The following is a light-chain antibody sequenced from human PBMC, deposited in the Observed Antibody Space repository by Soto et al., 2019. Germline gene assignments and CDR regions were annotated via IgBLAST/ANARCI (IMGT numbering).Light chain of an antibody. Sequence: QSALTQPASVSGSPGQSITISCTGTSSDVGGYNYVSWYQQHPGKAPKLMIYDVSNRPSGVSNRFSGSKSGNTSSLTISVLQAEDAADYYYSSYTSSSVVFGGGTKVTVL. J-gene: IGLJ2*01. CDR2: DVS. CDR3: SSYTSSSVV. V-gene: IGLV2-14*01. CDR1: SSDVGGYNY.